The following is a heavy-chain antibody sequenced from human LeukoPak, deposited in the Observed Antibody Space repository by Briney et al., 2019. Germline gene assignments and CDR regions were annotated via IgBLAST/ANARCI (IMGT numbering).Heavy chain of an antibody. CDR3: AKDINPDLYCSSTSCYLGFDY. V-gene: IGHV3-23*01. J-gene: IGHJ4*02. Sequence: GGTLRLSCAASGFTFSSYGMSWVRQAPGKGLEWVSAISGRGGSTYYADSVKGRFTISRDNSKNTLYLQMNSLRAEDTAVYYCAKDINPDLYCSSTSCYLGFDYWGQGTLVTVSS. CDR2: ISGRGGST. CDR1: GFTFSSYG. D-gene: IGHD2-2*01.